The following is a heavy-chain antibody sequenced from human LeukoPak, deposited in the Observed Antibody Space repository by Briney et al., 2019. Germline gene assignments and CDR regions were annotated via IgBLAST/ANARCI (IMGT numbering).Heavy chain of an antibody. CDR2: IYHSGST. CDR3: ARGEDYGDYVGWFDP. D-gene: IGHD4-17*01. V-gene: IGHV4-30-2*01. CDR1: GGSISSGGYS. Sequence: SETLSLTCAVSGGSISSGGYSWSWIRQPPGKGLEWIGYIYHSGSTYYNPSLKSRVTISVDRSKNQFSLKLSSVTAADTAVYYCARGEDYGDYVGWFDPWGQGTLVTVSS. J-gene: IGHJ5*02.